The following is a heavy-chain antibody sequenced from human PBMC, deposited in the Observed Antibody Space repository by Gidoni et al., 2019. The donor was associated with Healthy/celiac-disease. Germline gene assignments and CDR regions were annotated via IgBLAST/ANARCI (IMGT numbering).Heavy chain of an antibody. V-gene: IGHV1-69*01. Sequence: QVQLVQSGAEVMKPGSSVKVSCKASGGTFRSDAISWVRQAPGQGLEWMGGIIPIFGTANYAQKFQGRVTSTADESTSTAYMELSSLRSEDTAVYYCARDGSGSFDYWGQGTLVTVSS. CDR1: GGTFRSDA. J-gene: IGHJ4*02. CDR3: ARDGSGSFDY. CDR2: IIPIFGTA. D-gene: IGHD3-10*01.